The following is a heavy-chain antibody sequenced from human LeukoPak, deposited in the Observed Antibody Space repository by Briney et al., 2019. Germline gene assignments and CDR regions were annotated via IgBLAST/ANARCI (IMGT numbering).Heavy chain of an antibody. CDR1: GGSISSSSYY. CDR3: ARHTPQSGTSRGHFDY. V-gene: IGHV4-39*01. J-gene: IGHJ4*02. D-gene: IGHD1-1*01. Sequence: SETLSLTCTVSGGSISSSSYYWGWIRQPPGKGLEWIGSIYYSGSTYYNPSLKSRVTISVDTSKNQFSLKLSSVTAADTAVYYCARHTPQSGTSRGHFDYWGQGTLVTVSS. CDR2: IYYSGST.